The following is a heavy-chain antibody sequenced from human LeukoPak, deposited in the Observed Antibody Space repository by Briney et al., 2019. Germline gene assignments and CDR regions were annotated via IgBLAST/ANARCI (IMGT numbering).Heavy chain of an antibody. D-gene: IGHD2-15*01. Sequence: PGRSLRPSCAASGFTFSSYGMHWVRQAPGKGLEWVAVIWYDGSNKYYADSVKGRFTISRDNSKNTLYLQMNSLRAEDTAVYYCVGRLLGISWFDPWGQGTLVTVSS. CDR1: GFTFSSYG. CDR3: VGRLLGISWFDP. CDR2: IWYDGSNK. V-gene: IGHV3-33*01. J-gene: IGHJ5*02.